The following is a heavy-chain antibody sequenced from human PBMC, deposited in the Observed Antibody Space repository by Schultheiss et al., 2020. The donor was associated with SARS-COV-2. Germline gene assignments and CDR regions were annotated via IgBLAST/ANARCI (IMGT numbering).Heavy chain of an antibody. J-gene: IGHJ5*02. V-gene: IGHV4-59*12. D-gene: IGHD3-10*01. CDR3: AREGYYGSGSPFNWFDP. Sequence: ETLSLTCTVSGGSIGTYYWSWIRQPPGKGLEWIGYIYYSGSTNYNPPLKSRVTISVDTSKNQFSLKLNSVTAADTAVYYCAREGYYGSGSPFNWFDPWGQGTLVTVSS. CDR2: IYYSGST. CDR1: GGSIGTYY.